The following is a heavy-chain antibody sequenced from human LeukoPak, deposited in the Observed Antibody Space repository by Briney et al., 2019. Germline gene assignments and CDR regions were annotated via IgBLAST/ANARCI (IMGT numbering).Heavy chain of an antibody. Sequence: PSETLSLTCTVSGGSISSSSYYWGWIRQPPGKGLEWIGSIYYSGSTYYNPSLKSRVTISVDTSKNQFSLKLSSVTAADTAVYYCARERYNWNNDAFDIWGQGTMVTVSS. CDR2: IYYSGST. D-gene: IGHD1-1*01. CDR1: GGSISSSSYY. J-gene: IGHJ3*02. V-gene: IGHV4-39*07. CDR3: ARERYNWNNDAFDI.